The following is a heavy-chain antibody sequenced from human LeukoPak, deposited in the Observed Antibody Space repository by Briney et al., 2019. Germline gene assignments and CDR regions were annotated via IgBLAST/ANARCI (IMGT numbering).Heavy chain of an antibody. Sequence: GRSLRLSCAASGFTFSSYAMHWVRQAPGKGLEWVAVISYDGSNKYYADSVKGRFTISRDNSKNTLYLQMNSLRAEDTAVYYCARDPNYYESSGRFDYWGQGTLVTVSS. D-gene: IGHD3-22*01. J-gene: IGHJ4*02. V-gene: IGHV3-30*01. CDR3: ARDPNYYESSGRFDY. CDR1: GFTFSSYA. CDR2: ISYDGSNK.